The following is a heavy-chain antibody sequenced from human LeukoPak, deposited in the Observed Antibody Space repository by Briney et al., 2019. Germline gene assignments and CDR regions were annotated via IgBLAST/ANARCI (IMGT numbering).Heavy chain of an antibody. CDR3: ARVSLDYDSSGYVVVWYFDL. Sequence: ASVKLSCMASGYTFTSYGISWVRQAPGHGLEWVGWISTYNGNTNYAQKLQGRVTMTTDTSTSAAYMELRSLRSDDTAVYYCARVSLDYDSSGYVVVWYFDLWGRGTLVTVSS. CDR1: GYTFTSYG. J-gene: IGHJ2*01. D-gene: IGHD3-22*01. CDR2: ISTYNGNT. V-gene: IGHV1-18*01.